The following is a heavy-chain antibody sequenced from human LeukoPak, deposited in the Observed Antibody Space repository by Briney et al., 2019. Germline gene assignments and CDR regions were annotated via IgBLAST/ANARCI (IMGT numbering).Heavy chain of an antibody. V-gene: IGHV4-4*07. D-gene: IGHD5-12*01. J-gene: IGHJ4*02. CDR1: GGSISSFY. CDR3: ARGGVGGYDYFDS. CDR2: ISSSGST. Sequence: SETLSLTCTVSGGSISSFYWSWIRQPAGKGLEWIGRISSSGSTNYNPSLKSRVTMSVDTSKNQFSLKLNSVTAAETAMYFCARGGVGGYDYFDSWGQGTLVAVSS.